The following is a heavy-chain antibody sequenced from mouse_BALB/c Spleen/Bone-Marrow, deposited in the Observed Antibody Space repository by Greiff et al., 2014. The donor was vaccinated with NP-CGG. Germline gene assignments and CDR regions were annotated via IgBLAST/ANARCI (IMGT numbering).Heavy chain of an antibody. J-gene: IGHJ4*01. Sequence: VQVVESGPELVRPGASVKMSCKASGYTFTSYWMHWVKQRPGQGLEWIGMIDPSNSETRLNQKFKDKATLNVDKSSNTAYMQLSSLTSEDSAVYYCARNYRYPRPYAMDYWGQGTSVTISS. V-gene: IGHV1S127*01. CDR1: GYTFTSYW. CDR2: IDPSNSET. CDR3: ARNYRYPRPYAMDY. D-gene: IGHD2-14*01.